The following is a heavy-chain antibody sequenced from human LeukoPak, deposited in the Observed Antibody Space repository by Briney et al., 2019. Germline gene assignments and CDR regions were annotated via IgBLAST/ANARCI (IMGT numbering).Heavy chain of an antibody. J-gene: IGHJ4*02. CDR1: GFTFSSYW. V-gene: IGHV3-7*02. CDR3: ASGLDWLSQGTDFDY. Sequence: GSLRLSCAASGFTFSSYWMSWVRQAPGKGLEWVANIKQDGSEKYYVDSVKGRFTISRDNAKNSLYLQMNSLRAEDTAVYYCASGLDWLSQGTDFDYWGQGTLVTVSS. D-gene: IGHD3/OR15-3a*01. CDR2: IKQDGSEK.